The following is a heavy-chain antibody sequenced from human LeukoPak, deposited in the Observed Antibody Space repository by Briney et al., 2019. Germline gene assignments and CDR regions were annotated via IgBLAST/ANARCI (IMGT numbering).Heavy chain of an antibody. V-gene: IGHV1-2*02. CDR2: INPNSGGT. D-gene: IGHD2-15*01. Sequence: ASVKVSCKASGYTFTGYYMHWVRQAPGQGLEWIGWINPNSGGTNYAQKFQGRVTMTRDTSISTAYMELSRLRSDDTAVYYCARVAWSFCSGGSCYLDYWGQGTLVTVSS. J-gene: IGHJ4*02. CDR3: ARVAWSFCSGGSCYLDY. CDR1: GYTFTGYY.